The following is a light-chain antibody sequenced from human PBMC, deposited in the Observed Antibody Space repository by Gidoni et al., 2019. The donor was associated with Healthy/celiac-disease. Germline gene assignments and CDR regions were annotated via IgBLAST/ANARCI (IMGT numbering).Light chain of an antibody. J-gene: IGKJ1*01. Sequence: DIVMTKSPDSLAESLGERATINCKSSQIVLYSSNNKNCLAWYQQKPGQPPKLLIYWASTRESGVPDRFSGSGSGTYFTLTISSLQSEDVAFYYCQQYYSTPTFGQVTKVEIK. CDR3: QQYYSTPT. V-gene: IGKV4-1*01. CDR1: QIVLYSSNNKNC. CDR2: WAS.